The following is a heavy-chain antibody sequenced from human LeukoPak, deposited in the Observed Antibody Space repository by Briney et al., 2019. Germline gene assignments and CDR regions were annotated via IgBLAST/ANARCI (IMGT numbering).Heavy chain of an antibody. D-gene: IGHD2-15*01. CDR3: ARVSCSGGSCQGYFDY. V-gene: IGHV4-59*12. CDR2: IYYSGNT. CDR1: GGSISSYY. Sequence: SETLSLTCTVSGGSISSYYWSWIRQPPGKGLEWIGYIYYSGNTNYNPSLKSRVTISVDTSKNQFSLKLSSVTAADTAVYYCARVSCSGGSCQGYFDYWGQGTLVTVSS. J-gene: IGHJ4*02.